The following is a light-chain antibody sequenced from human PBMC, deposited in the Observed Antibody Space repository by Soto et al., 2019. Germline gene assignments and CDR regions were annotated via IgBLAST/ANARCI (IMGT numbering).Light chain of an antibody. Sequence: QSVLTQPASVSGSPGQSITISCTGSSSDIGAYNYVSWYQQHPGKAPKLMIYDVTNRPSGVSYRFSGSKSGSTASLTISGLQAEDEADYYCSSYTISRIRVFGGGTQLTVL. V-gene: IGLV2-14*01. J-gene: IGLJ3*02. CDR3: SSYTISRIRV. CDR2: DVT. CDR1: SSDIGAYNY.